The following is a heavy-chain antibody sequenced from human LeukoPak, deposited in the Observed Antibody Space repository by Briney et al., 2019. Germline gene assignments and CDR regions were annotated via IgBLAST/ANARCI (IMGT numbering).Heavy chain of an antibody. J-gene: IGHJ4*02. CDR3: AKWTVEMATIVFDY. D-gene: IGHD5-24*01. CDR1: GFTFSSYS. V-gene: IGHV3-48*01. CDR2: ISSSSSTI. Sequence: GGSLRLSCAASGFTFSSYSMNWVRQAPGKGLEWVSYISSSSSTIYYADSVKGRFTISRDNSKNTLYLQMNSLRAEDTAVYYCAKWTVEMATIVFDYWGQGTLVTVSS.